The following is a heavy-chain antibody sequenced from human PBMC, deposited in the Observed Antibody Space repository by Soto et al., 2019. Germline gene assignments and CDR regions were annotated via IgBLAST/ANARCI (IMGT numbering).Heavy chain of an antibody. CDR3: ARSPYSSGWYDY. J-gene: IGHJ4*02. CDR1: GFTFSSYA. CDR2: ISYDGSNK. V-gene: IGHV3-30-3*01. Sequence: PGGSLRLSCAASGFTFSSYAMHWVRQAPGKGLEWAAVISYDGSNKYYADSVKGRFTISRDNSKNTLYLQMNSLRAEDTAVYYCARSPYSSGWYDYWGQGTLVTVSS. D-gene: IGHD6-19*01.